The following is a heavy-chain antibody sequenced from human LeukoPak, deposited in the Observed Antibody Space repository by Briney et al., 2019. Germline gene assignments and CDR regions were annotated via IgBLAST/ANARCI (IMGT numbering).Heavy chain of an antibody. CDR3: ARAHQSYYDSSGYYSGVDY. J-gene: IGHJ4*02. D-gene: IGHD3-22*01. CDR2: INPSGGST. Sequence: ASVKVSCKASGYTFTSYYMHWVRQAPGQGLEWMGRINPSGGSTSYAQKFQGRVTMTRDTSTSTVYMELSSLRSEDTAVYYCARAHQSYYDSSGYYSGVDYWGQGTLVTVSS. V-gene: IGHV1-46*01. CDR1: GYTFTSYY.